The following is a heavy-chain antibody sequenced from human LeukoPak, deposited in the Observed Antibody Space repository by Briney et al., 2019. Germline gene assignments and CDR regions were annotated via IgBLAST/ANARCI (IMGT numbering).Heavy chain of an antibody. J-gene: IGHJ5*02. CDR2: ISSSSSYI. V-gene: IGHV3-21*01. CDR3: ARDPGGYCSSTSCPNWFDP. CDR1: GFTFSSYA. D-gene: IGHD2-2*01. Sequence: KSGGSLRLSCAASGFTFSSYAMSWVRQAPGKGLEWVSSISSSSSYIYYADSVKGRFTISRDNAKNSLYLQMNSLRAEDTAVYYCARDPGGYCSSTSCPNWFDPWGQGTLVTVSS.